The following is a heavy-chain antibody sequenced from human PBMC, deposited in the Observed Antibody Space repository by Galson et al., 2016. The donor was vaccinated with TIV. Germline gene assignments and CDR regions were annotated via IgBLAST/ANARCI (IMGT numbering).Heavy chain of an antibody. V-gene: IGHV6-1*01. CDR1: GDSVSSNSAA. Sequence: CAISGDSVSSNSAAWNWIRQSPSRGLEWLGRTYCRSRCYYDYAVSVKSRTTIESDTSKNQFYLQLNSVTSEDTAVYYCARAAGRNGATCHATCESFDFWGQGTKVTVSS. J-gene: IGHJ3*01. D-gene: IGHD3-10*01. CDR2: TYCRSRCYY. CDR3: ARAAGRNGATCHATCESFDF.